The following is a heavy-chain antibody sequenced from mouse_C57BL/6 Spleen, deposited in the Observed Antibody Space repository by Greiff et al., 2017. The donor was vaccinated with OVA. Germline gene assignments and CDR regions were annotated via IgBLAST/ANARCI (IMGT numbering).Heavy chain of an antibody. CDR2: ISDGGSYT. D-gene: IGHD2-1*01. Sequence: EVKVVESGGGLVKPGGSLKLSCAASGFTFSSYAMSWVRQTPEKRLEWVATISDGGSYTYYPDNVKGRFTISRDNAKNNLYLQMSHLKSEDTAMYYCARDNGKGYYAMDYWGQGTSVTVSS. J-gene: IGHJ4*01. V-gene: IGHV5-4*01. CDR3: ARDNGKGYYAMDY. CDR1: GFTFSSYA.